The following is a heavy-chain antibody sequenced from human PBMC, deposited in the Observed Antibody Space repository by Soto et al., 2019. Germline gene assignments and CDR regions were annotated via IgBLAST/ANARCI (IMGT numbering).Heavy chain of an antibody. V-gene: IGHV4-59*01. CDR1: SDSISSYY. CDR2: ISYSGST. D-gene: IGHD6-13*01. CDR3: ARGTSWQLPFDY. Sequence: QVQLQESGPGLVKPSETLSLTCTVSSDSISSYYWSWIRQPPGKRLEWIGYISYSGSTDYNPSLKSRVTISGDTSKNQFSLKVSSVTAADTAVHYCARGTSWQLPFDYWGQGTLVTVSS. J-gene: IGHJ4*02.